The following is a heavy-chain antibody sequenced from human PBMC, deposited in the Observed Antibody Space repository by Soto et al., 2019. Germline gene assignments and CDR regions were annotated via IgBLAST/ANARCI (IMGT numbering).Heavy chain of an antibody. CDR1: GGSISRYY. CDR3: ARDGFWSGPPC. Sequence: PSETLSLTCTVSGGSISRYYWSWVRQPPGKGLEWIGYIYYSGTTNYNPSLKSRVTMSVDTSKNHFSLRLTSVTAADTAVYYCARDGFWSGPPCWGQGTLVTVSS. CDR2: IYYSGTT. D-gene: IGHD3-3*01. V-gene: IGHV4-59*12. J-gene: IGHJ4*02.